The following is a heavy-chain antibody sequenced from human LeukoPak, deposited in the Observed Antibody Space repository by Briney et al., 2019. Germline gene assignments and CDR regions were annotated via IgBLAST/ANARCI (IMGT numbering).Heavy chain of an antibody. CDR2: IYYSGST. CDR3: ARPMGQLEQNWFDP. D-gene: IGHD1/OR15-1a*01. CDR1: GVSIGSSSYY. V-gene: IGHV4-39*07. J-gene: IGHJ5*02. Sequence: SETLSITCTVSGVSIGSSSYYWGWIRQPPGKGLEWIGSIYYSGSTYYNPSLKSRVTISVDTSKNQFSLKLSSVTAADTAVYYCARPMGQLEQNWFDPWGQGTLVTVSS.